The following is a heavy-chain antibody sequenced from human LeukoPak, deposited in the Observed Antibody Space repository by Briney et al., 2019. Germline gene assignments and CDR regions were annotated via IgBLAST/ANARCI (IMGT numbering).Heavy chain of an antibody. CDR3: AKDRWEAVASFDY. V-gene: IGHV3-30*02. Sequence: PGGSLRLSCAASGFTFSSYGMRWVRQAPGKGLEWVAFIRYDGSNKYYADSVKGRFTISRDNSKNTLYLQMNSLRAEDTAVYYCAKDRWEAVASFDYWGQGTLVTVSS. CDR2: IRYDGSNK. CDR1: GFTFSSYG. D-gene: IGHD6-19*01. J-gene: IGHJ4*02.